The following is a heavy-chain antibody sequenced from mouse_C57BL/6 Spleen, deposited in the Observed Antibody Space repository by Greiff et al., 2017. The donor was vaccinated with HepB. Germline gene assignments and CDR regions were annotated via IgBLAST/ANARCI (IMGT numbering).Heavy chain of an antibody. V-gene: IGHV3-6*01. CDR1: GYSITCGYY. Sequence: EVKLVESGPGLVKPSQSLSLTCSVTGYSITCGYYWNWLRQFPGNKLEWMGYISYDGSNNLNPSLKNRISITRDTSKNQFFLKLNSVTTEDTATYYCAREGSNYGWDDWGQGTTLTVSS. D-gene: IGHD2-5*01. J-gene: IGHJ2*01. CDR3: AREGSNYGWDD. CDR2: ISYDGSN.